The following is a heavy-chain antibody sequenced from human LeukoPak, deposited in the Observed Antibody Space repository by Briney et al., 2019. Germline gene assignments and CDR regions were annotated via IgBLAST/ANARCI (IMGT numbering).Heavy chain of an antibody. V-gene: IGHV3-66*02. CDR2: IYSGGST. D-gene: IGHD5-18*01. J-gene: IGHJ4*02. CDR1: GFTVSSNY. Sequence: GGSLRLSCAASGFTVSSNYMSWVRQAPGKGLKWVSVIYSGGSTYYADSVKGRFTISRDNSKNTLYLQMNSLRAEGTAVYYCARGGGYSYGHATFDYWGQGTLVTVSS. CDR3: ARGGGYSYGHATFDY.